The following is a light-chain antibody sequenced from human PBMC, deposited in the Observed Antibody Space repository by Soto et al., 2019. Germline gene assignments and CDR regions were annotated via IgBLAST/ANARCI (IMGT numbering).Light chain of an antibody. V-gene: IGLV2-14*01. CDR2: DVS. Sequence: QSVLTQPASVSGSPGQSITISCTGTSSDVGGYNYVSWYQQHPGKAPKLMIYDVSNRPSGVSNRFSGSKSGNTASLTISGPQAGDEADYYCSSYTSSSTSVFGTGTKLTVL. CDR1: SSDVGGYNY. J-gene: IGLJ1*01. CDR3: SSYTSSSTSV.